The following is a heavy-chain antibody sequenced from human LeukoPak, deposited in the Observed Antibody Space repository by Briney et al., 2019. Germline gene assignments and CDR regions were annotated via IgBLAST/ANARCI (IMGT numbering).Heavy chain of an antibody. D-gene: IGHD1-26*01. V-gene: IGHV4-4*02. CDR2: IYHSGST. CDR1: GGSISSSNW. CDR3: ARVLKGIVGALYYYYYMDV. Sequence: SETLSLTCAVSGGSISSSNWWSWVRQPPGKGLEWIGEIYHSGSTNYNPSLKSRVTISVDKSKNQFSLKLSSVTAADTAVYYCARVLKGIVGALYYYYYMDVWGKGTTVTVSS. J-gene: IGHJ6*03.